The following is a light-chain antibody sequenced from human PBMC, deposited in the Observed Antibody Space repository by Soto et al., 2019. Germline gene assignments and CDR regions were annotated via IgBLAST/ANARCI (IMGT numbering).Light chain of an antibody. CDR3: QSYDSSLSGYV. V-gene: IGLV1-40*01. CDR2: GNS. Sequence: QSALTQPPSVSGAPGQRVTISCTGGSSNIGAGYDVHWYQQLPGTAPKLLIYGNSNRPSGVPDRFSGSKSGTSASLAITGLQAEDEADYYCQSYDSSLSGYVFGTGTKDTVL. J-gene: IGLJ1*01. CDR1: SSNIGAGYD.